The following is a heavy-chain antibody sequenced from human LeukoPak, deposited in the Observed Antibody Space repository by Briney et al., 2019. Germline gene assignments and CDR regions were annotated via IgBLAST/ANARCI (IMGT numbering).Heavy chain of an antibody. J-gene: IGHJ5*02. D-gene: IGHD1-26*01. CDR3: ARDPIVGATTHWFDP. CDR2: MNPHSGNT. Sequence: ASVKVSCKASGYTFTSYDINWVRQATGQGLEWVGWMNPHSGNTVYAQKFQGRVTMTRNTAISTAYMELSSLRSEDTAVYYCARDPIVGATTHWFDPWGQGTLVTVSS. V-gene: IGHV1-8*01. CDR1: GYTFTSYD.